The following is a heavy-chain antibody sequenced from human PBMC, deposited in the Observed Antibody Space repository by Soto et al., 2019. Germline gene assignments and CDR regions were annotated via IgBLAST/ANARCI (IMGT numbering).Heavy chain of an antibody. Sequence: EGSPRLSWAAPGFTFSSDSIKWGPQAPGKGLEWVSYISSSSSTIYYADSVRGRFTISRDNAKNSLYLQMNSLRAEDTAVYYCATNLGLRNNYDCNWGQGTLVTVSS. V-gene: IGHV3-48*01. D-gene: IGHD3-22*01. CDR1: GFTFSSDS. CDR3: ATNLGLRNNYDCN. J-gene: IGHJ4*02. CDR2: ISSSSSTI.